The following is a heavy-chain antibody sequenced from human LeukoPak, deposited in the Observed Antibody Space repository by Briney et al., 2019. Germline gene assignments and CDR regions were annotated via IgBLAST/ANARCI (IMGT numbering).Heavy chain of an antibody. J-gene: IGHJ4*02. Sequence: GESLKISCKGSGYIFSSYLLAWVRQMPGKGLEWMAIIHPGDSHTTYSPSFQDQVTISADKSISIAYLQWSSLKASDTAMYYCARHGGIGIVGIYFDYWGQGTLVTVSS. V-gene: IGHV5-51*01. CDR2: IHPGDSHT. D-gene: IGHD1-26*01. CDR3: ARHGGIGIVGIYFDY. CDR1: GYIFSSYL.